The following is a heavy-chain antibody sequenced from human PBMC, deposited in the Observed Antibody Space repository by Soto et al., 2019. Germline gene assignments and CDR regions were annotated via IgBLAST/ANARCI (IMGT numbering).Heavy chain of an antibody. V-gene: IGHV4-59*08. CDR1: GGSISSYY. D-gene: IGHD3-16*02. Sequence: PSETLALTCTVSGGSISSYYWSWIRQPPGKGLEWIGYIYYSGSTNYNPSLKSRVTISVDTSKNQFSLKLSSVTAADTAVYYCARLSDYIWGSYRYHFDYWGQGTLVTVSS. J-gene: IGHJ4*02. CDR2: IYYSGST. CDR3: ARLSDYIWGSYRYHFDY.